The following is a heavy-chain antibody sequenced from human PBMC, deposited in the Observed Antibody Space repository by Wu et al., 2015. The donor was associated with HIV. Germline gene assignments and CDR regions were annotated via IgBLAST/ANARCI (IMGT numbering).Heavy chain of an antibody. Sequence: QVQLVQSGAEVKKPGSSVKVSCKASGGTFSSYAISWVRQAPGQGLEWMGGIIPIFGTANYAQKFQGRVTITTDESTSTAYMELSSLRSEDTAVYYCARMGSDRDDSSGYYTAPYFDYWGQGTLVTVSS. CDR1: GGTFSSYA. D-gene: IGHD3-22*01. CDR3: ARMGSDRDDSSGYYTAPYFDY. J-gene: IGHJ4*02. CDR2: IIPIFGTA. V-gene: IGHV1-69*05.